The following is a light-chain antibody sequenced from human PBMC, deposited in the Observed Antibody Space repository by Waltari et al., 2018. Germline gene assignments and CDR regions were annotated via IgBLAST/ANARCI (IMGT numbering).Light chain of an antibody. Sequence: QSVLTQPPSASGPPGPRVTISCSGTSAHTGRHYVHWYPHLPGPAPKLLIYRNNQRPSGVPGRVSGSKSDTSASLAISGLRSEDEADYYCAAWDASLSAWLFGGGTKVTVL. J-gene: IGLJ3*02. CDR1: SAHTGRHY. V-gene: IGLV1-47*01. CDR3: AAWDASLSAWL. CDR2: RNN.